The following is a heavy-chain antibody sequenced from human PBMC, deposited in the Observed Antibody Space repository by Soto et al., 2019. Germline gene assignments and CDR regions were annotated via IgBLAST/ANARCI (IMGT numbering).Heavy chain of an antibody. V-gene: IGHV4-59*01. Sequence: SETLSLTCTVSGGSISSYYWSWIRQPPGKGLEWIGYIYYSGSTNYNPSLKSRVTISVDTSKNQFSLKLSSVTAADTAVYYCARSPVVVPAAEGYDYSNYEYYYYYYMDVWGKGTTVTVSS. CDR2: IYYSGST. J-gene: IGHJ6*03. CDR1: GGSISSYY. D-gene: IGHD2-2*01. CDR3: ARSPVVVPAAEGYDYSNYEYYYYYYMDV.